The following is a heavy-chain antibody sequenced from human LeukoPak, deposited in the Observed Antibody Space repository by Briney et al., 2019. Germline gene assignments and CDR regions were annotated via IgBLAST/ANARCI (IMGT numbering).Heavy chain of an antibody. CDR2: ISWNSGSI. D-gene: IGHD6-13*01. V-gene: IGHV3-9*01. CDR3: AKDIGREQQLVLDY. J-gene: IGHJ4*02. Sequence: GGSLRLSCAASGLTFNSYWMHWVRQAPGKGLEWVSGISWNSGSIGYADSVKGRFTISRDNAKNSLYLQMNSLRAEDTALYYCAKDIGREQQLVLDYWGQGTLVTVSS. CDR1: GLTFNSYW.